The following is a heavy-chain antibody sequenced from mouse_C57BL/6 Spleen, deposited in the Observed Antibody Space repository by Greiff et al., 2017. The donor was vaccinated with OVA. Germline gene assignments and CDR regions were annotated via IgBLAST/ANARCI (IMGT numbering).Heavy chain of an antibody. V-gene: IGHV1-66*01. D-gene: IGHD2-1*01. CDR1: GYSFTSYY. CDR2: IYPGSGNT. CDR3: ARRGGNSSWFAY. J-gene: IGHJ3*01. Sequence: QVQLKASGPELVKPGASVKISCKASGYSFTSYYIHWVKQRPGQGLEWIGWIYPGSGNTKYNEKFKGKATLTADTSSSTAYMQLSSLTSEDSAVYYCARRGGNSSWFAYWGQGTLVTVSA.